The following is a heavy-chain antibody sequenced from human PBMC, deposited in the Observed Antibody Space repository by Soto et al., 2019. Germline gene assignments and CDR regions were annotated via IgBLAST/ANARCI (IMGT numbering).Heavy chain of an antibody. CDR2: ISAYNGNT. CDR1: GYTFTSYG. J-gene: IGHJ6*02. V-gene: IGHV1-18*01. Sequence: GASVKVSCKASGYTFTSYGISWVRQAPGQGLEWMGWISAYNGNTNYVQKLQGRVTMTTDTSTSTAYMELRSLRSDDTAVYYCARTKWELFYYGMDVWGQGTTVTVSS. CDR3: ARTKWELFYYGMDV. D-gene: IGHD1-26*01.